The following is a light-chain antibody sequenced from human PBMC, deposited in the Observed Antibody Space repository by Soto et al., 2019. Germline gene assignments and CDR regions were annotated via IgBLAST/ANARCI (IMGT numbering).Light chain of an antibody. CDR2: KAS. V-gene: IGKV1-5*03. J-gene: IGKJ2*01. CDR3: QHNTIYSVT. Sequence: DIQMTQSPSTLSASVGDRDTITCRASQRISTWLAWHQQKPGKAPNLLIYKASTWESGVPSRFSGGGSGTEFTLIISSLQPDDFATYYCQHNTIYSVTFGQGTKLVI. CDR1: QRISTW.